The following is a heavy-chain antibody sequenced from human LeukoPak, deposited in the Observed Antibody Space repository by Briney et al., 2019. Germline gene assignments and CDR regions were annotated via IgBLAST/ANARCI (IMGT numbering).Heavy chain of an antibody. CDR3: ARVTAAGYFDY. J-gene: IGHJ4*02. D-gene: IGHD6-13*01. CDR1: GGTSSSYA. V-gene: IGHV1-69*05. CDR2: IIPIFGTA. Sequence: SVKVSCKASGGTSSSYAISWVRQAPGQGLEWMGRIIPIFGTANYAQKFQGRVTITTDESTSTAYMELSSLRSEDTAVYYCARVTAAGYFDYWGQGTLVTVSS.